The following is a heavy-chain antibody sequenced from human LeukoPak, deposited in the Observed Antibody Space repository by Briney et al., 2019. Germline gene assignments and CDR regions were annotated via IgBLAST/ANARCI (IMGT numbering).Heavy chain of an antibody. D-gene: IGHD1-26*01. Sequence: PGGSLRLSCVASGFTFITYTMNWVRQAPGKGLEWVSSISSSSSTKCYADSVKGRFTISRDNAKNSLYLQVSSLRDEDTAIYYCARMRGPTTGALDIWGPGTMVAVSS. V-gene: IGHV3-48*02. J-gene: IGHJ3*02. CDR2: ISSSSSTK. CDR1: GFTFITYT. CDR3: ARMRGPTTGALDI.